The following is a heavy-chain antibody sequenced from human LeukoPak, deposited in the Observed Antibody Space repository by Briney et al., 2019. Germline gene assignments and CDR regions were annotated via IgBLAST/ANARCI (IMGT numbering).Heavy chain of an antibody. Sequence: PSETLSLSCSVSGDSISSSHDNWGWIRLPPGKGLEWIGTIYYSGTTYYNPSLKSRVTISVDTSKNQFSLRLSSVTAPDTAVYYCAKGTAYFDINYWGQETLVTVSS. V-gene: IGHV4-39*01. CDR1: GDSISSSHDN. CDR2: IYYSGTT. CDR3: AKGTAYFDINY. D-gene: IGHD3-9*01. J-gene: IGHJ4*02.